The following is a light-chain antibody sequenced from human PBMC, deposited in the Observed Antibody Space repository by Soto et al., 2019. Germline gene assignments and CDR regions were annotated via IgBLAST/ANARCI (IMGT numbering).Light chain of an antibody. CDR3: QQSYSTPPT. V-gene: IGKV1-39*01. CDR1: QSIANF. CDR2: AAS. Sequence: DIQMTQSPSSLSASVGDRVTITCRASQSIANFLNWYQQKPGKAPKLLIYAASSLQSGVPSRFSGSGSGTDFTLTISSLQPEDFATYYCQQSYSTPPTFGGGTKVDIK. J-gene: IGKJ4*01.